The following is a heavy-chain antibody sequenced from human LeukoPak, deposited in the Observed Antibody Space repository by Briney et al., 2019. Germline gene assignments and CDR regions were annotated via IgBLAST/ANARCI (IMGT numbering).Heavy chain of an antibody. Sequence: SETLSLTCIVSGGSISSYYWSWIRQPPGKGVEWIGYIYYSGSTNYNPSLKSRVTISVDTSKNQFSLKLSSVTAADTAVYYCAREGIDILTGYLGFDYWGQGTLVTVSS. D-gene: IGHD3-9*01. CDR3: AREGIDILTGYLGFDY. V-gene: IGHV4-59*01. CDR2: IYYSGST. CDR1: GGSISSYY. J-gene: IGHJ4*02.